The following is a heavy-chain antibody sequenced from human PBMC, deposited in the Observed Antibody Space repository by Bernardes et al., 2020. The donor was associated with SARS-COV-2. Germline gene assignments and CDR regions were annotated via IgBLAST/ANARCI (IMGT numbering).Heavy chain of an antibody. V-gene: IGHV1-69*04. CDR3: ASDLGYCSSTSCYGMDV. Sequence: SVKVSCKASGGTFSSYAISWVRQAPGQGLEWMGRIIPILCIANYAQKFQGRVTITADKSTSTAYMELSSLRSEDTAVYYCASDLGYCSSTSCYGMDVWGQGTTVTVSS. CDR2: IIPILCIA. CDR1: GGTFSSYA. J-gene: IGHJ6*02. D-gene: IGHD2-2*01.